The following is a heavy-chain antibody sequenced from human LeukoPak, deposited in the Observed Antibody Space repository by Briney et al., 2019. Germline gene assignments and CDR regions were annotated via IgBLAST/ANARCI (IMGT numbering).Heavy chain of an antibody. CDR3: ARVGTTDFDY. J-gene: IGHJ4*02. Sequence: PGRSLRLSCAASGFTFSSYAMHWVRQAPGKGLEWVAVISYDGNNKYYADSVEGRFTISRDNSKNTLSLQMNTLRGEDTAVYYCARVGTTDFDYWGQGTLVTVSS. CDR2: ISYDGNNK. V-gene: IGHV3-30-3*01. D-gene: IGHD1-14*01. CDR1: GFTFSSYA.